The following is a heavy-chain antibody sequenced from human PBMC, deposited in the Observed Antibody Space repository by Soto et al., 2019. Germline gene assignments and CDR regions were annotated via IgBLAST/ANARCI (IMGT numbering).Heavy chain of an antibody. J-gene: IGHJ4*02. CDR3: AKVGLGDCSTTICLFHFDR. D-gene: IGHD2-2*01. CDR1: GFTFSRYA. CDR2: ISDSGST. V-gene: IGHV3-23*01. Sequence: GGSLRLSCTASGFTFSRYAMSWVRQAPGKGLEWVSTISDSGSTYYAESVKGRLTISRDNSKHTLYLQMNSLRAEDTAVYYCAKVGLGDCSTTICLFHFDRLGLGAQVTVSS.